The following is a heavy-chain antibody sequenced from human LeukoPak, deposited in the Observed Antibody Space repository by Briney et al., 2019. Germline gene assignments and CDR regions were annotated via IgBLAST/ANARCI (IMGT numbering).Heavy chain of an antibody. Sequence: GGSLRLSCAASGFTFSSYAMSWVRQAPGKGLEWVSAISGSGGSTYYADSVKGRFTISRDNSKNTLYLRMNSLRAEDTAVYYCAKKYYDFWSGYYKGYDAFDIWGQGTMVTVSS. D-gene: IGHD3-3*01. CDR2: ISGSGGST. V-gene: IGHV3-23*01. CDR1: GFTFSSYA. J-gene: IGHJ3*02. CDR3: AKKYYDFWSGYYKGYDAFDI.